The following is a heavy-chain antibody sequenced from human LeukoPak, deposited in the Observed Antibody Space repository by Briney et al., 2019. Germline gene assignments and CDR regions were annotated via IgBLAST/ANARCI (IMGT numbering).Heavy chain of an antibody. CDR3: ARGEVVPAASYGMDV. V-gene: IGHV4-61*02. D-gene: IGHD2-2*01. Sequence: PSETLSLTCIVSGGSLSSGSYYWSWIRQPAGKGLEWIGRIYTSGSTNYNPSLKSRVTISVDTSKNQFSMKLSSVTAADTAVYYCARGEVVPAASYGMDVWGQGTTVTVSS. CDR1: GGSLSSGSYY. J-gene: IGHJ6*02. CDR2: IYTSGST.